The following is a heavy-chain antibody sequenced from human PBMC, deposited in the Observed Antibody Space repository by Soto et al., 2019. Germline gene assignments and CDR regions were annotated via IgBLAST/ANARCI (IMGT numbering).Heavy chain of an antibody. Sequence: QVQLVQSGAEVKKPGASVKVSCKASGYTFTSYYMHWVRQAPGQGLEWMGIINPSGGSTSYAQKFQGRVTMTRDTSTSTVYRELSSLRSEDTAVYYCARAKSDSNYVDGMDVWGQGTTVTVSS. CDR1: GYTFTSYY. V-gene: IGHV1-46*01. J-gene: IGHJ6*02. CDR3: ARAKSDSNYVDGMDV. CDR2: INPSGGST. D-gene: IGHD4-4*01.